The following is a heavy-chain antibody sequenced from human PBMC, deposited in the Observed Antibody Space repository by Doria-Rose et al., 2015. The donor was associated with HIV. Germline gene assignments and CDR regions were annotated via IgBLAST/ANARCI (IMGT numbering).Heavy chain of an antibody. CDR2: IFSDDER. V-gene: IGHV2-26*01. CDR1: GVSLSSPGMG. Sequence: SGPVPVKPTETLTLTCTVSGVSLSSPGMGVSWIRQPPGKALEWLANIFSDDERSYKTSLDSRLTISRGTSKSQVVLTMTNMDPVDTATYYCARIKSSRWYHKYYFDFWGQGTLVIVSA. CDR3: ARIKSSRWYHKYYFDF. D-gene: IGHD6-13*01. J-gene: IGHJ4*02.